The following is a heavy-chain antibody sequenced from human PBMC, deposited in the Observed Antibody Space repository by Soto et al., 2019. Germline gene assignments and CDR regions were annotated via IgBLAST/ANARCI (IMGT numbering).Heavy chain of an antibody. Sequence: SETLSRTCTVSGGPISSFYWSSIRQPPGKGLEWIGYIYYSGSTNYNPSLKSRVTISVDTSKNQFSLKLSSVTAADTAVYYCARNRVDYYYYMDVWGKGTTVT. CDR1: GGPISSFY. J-gene: IGHJ6*03. CDR2: IYYSGST. V-gene: IGHV4-59*08. CDR3: ARNRVDYYYYMDV. D-gene: IGHD2-15*01.